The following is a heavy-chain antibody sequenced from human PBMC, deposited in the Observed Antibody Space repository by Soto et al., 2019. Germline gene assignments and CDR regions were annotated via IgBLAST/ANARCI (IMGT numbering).Heavy chain of an antibody. CDR3: ARRAQDGAGTNYYYGMDV. J-gene: IGHJ6*02. V-gene: IGHV1-69*13. CDR1: GGTFSSYA. D-gene: IGHD6-19*01. Sequence: GASVKVSCRASGGTFSSYAISWVRQAPGQGLEWMGGIIPIFGTANYEQKLQGRVTITADESTSTAYMELSSLRSEDTAVYYCARRAQDGAGTNYYYGMDVWGQGTTVTVSS. CDR2: IIPIFGTA.